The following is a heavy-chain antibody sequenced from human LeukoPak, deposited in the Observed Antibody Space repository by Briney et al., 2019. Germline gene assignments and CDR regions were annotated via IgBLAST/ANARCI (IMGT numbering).Heavy chain of an antibody. Sequence: GGSLRLSCAASGFAFSSYSMDWVRQAPGMGLEWVASSSSTSSYKYYADSVKGRFTVSRDNAKNSLYLQMSSLRAEDTAVYYCARGVYDILAGYRPYFLDSWGQGTLVTVSS. CDR3: ARGVYDILAGYRPYFLDS. J-gene: IGHJ4*02. D-gene: IGHD3-9*01. CDR2: SSSTSSYK. CDR1: GFAFSSYS. V-gene: IGHV3-21*01.